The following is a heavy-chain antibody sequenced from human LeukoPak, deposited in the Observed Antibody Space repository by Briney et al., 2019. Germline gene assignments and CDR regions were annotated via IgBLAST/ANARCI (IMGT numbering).Heavy chain of an antibody. V-gene: IGHV3-48*01. CDR1: GFTFSTYS. D-gene: IGHD2-21*02. CDR3: ARDTLVVVTAIIPSPPNFDY. Sequence: GGSLRLSCAASGFTFSTYSMNWVRQAPGKGLEWVSFISTTSSTIYYADSVKGRFSISRDNAKNLLYLQMTSLRAEDTAIYYCARDTLVVVTAIIPSPPNFDYWGQGTLVTVSS. CDR2: ISTTSSTI. J-gene: IGHJ4*02.